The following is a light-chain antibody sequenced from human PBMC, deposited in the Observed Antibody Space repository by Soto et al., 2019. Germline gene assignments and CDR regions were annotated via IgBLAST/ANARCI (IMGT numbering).Light chain of an antibody. V-gene: IGKV1-39*01. CDR2: ASS. CDR3: QQSLGIPYT. CDR1: QSITGY. J-gene: IGKJ2*01. Sequence: DIQMTQSPSSLSASVGDRVTITCRASQSITGYLHWYQQKPGKAPKLLIYASSSLQSGVPSRFSGSGSGTDFTLTISSLQRDDFATYFCQQSLGIPYTFGQGTRLETK.